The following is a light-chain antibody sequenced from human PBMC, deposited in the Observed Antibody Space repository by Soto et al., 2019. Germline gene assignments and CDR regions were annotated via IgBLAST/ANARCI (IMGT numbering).Light chain of an antibody. CDR1: QSVSSSH. V-gene: IGKV3-20*01. CDR3: QQHGSSPYT. J-gene: IGKJ2*01. CDR2: TTS. Sequence: EIVLTQSPGTLSLSPGERATLSCRASQSVSSSHLAWYQQKPGQAPRLLMYTTSNRATGIPDRFSGSGSGTDFNLTISRLEPEDFAVYYCQQHGSSPYTFGQGTKLEIK.